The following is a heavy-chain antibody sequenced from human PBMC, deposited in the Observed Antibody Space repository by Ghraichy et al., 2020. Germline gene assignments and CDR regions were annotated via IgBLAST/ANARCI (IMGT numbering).Heavy chain of an antibody. D-gene: IGHD2-8*02. CDR3: ARDIKSSYWSYFFFAMDV. V-gene: IGHV3-30-3*01. CDR1: GFTFSTYS. J-gene: IGHJ6*02. CDR2: ISHDGNSQ. Sequence: GGSLRLSCAAAGFTFSTYSMHWVRQAPGKGLEWVAVISHDGNSQYYADSVKGRFTISRDNSKNTVFLQMNSLRAGDTAVYSCARDIKSSYWSYFFFAMDVWGHGTTVTVSS.